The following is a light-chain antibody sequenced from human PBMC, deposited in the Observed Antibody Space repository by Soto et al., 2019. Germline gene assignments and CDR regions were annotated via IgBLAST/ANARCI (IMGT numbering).Light chain of an antibody. V-gene: IGLV2-11*01. CDR3: CSYAGSPRYV. CDR1: SSDVGTYNY. Sequence: QSALTQHRSVSGSLGQSVTISCTGTSSDVGTYNYVSWYQQHPGKAPKVMIYDVSERPSGVPDRFSGSKSGNTASLTISGLQAEDEADYYCCSYAGSPRYVLGTGTKVTVL. J-gene: IGLJ1*01. CDR2: DVS.